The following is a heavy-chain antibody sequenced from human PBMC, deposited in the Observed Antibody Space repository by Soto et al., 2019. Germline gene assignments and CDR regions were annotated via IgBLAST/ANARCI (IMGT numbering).Heavy chain of an antibody. J-gene: IGHJ4*02. D-gene: IGHD5-18*01. Sequence: GGSLRLSCAASGFTFSSYWRSWVRQAPGKGLEWVGNIKQDGREKYYVDSVKGRFTISRDNAKNSLYLQMNSLRAEDTAVYYCARSEDTAMVTGFDYWGQGTLVAASS. CDR1: GFTFSSYW. CDR3: ARSEDTAMVTGFDY. V-gene: IGHV3-7*03. CDR2: IKQDGREK.